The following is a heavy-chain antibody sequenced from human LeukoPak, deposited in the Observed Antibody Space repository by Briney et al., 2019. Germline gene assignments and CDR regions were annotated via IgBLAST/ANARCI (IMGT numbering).Heavy chain of an antibody. V-gene: IGHV4-61*02. J-gene: IGHJ3*02. CDR2: IYSSVTT. CDR3: ARDVYSQGYAFDI. D-gene: IGHD2-15*01. Sequence: SETLSLTCTVSGGSINSGNYSWGWIRQPAVKGLEWIGRIYSSVTTNYNPSLKSRVTISVDTSKNHFSLELSSVTAADTAVYYCARDVYSQGYAFDIWGQGTMVTVSS. CDR1: GGSINSGNYS.